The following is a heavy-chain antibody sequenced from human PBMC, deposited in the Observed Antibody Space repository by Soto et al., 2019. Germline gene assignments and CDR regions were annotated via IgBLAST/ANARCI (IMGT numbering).Heavy chain of an antibody. CDR1: GGSISSGGYS. Sequence: SETLSLTCAVSGGSISSGGYSWGWIRQPPGKGLEWIGYIYHSGSTYYNPSLKSRVTISVDRSKNQFSLKLSSVTAADTAGYYCARVACSGGSCYRGGWFDPWGQGTLVTVSS. D-gene: IGHD2-15*01. CDR2: IYHSGST. CDR3: ARVACSGGSCYRGGWFDP. J-gene: IGHJ5*02. V-gene: IGHV4-30-2*01.